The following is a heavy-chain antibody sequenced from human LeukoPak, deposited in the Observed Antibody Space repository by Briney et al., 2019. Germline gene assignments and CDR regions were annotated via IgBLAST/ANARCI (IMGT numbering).Heavy chain of an antibody. Sequence: ASVKVSCKASGHTSTTYAIHWVRQAPGQGLEWMGWINAGNGNIKYSQKLQGRVTITGDTSASTAYMELSSLRSEDTAVYYCARGTVNFDYWGQGTLVTVSS. D-gene: IGHD1-1*01. V-gene: IGHV1-3*01. CDR2: INAGNGNI. CDR3: ARGTVNFDY. CDR1: GHTSTTYA. J-gene: IGHJ4*02.